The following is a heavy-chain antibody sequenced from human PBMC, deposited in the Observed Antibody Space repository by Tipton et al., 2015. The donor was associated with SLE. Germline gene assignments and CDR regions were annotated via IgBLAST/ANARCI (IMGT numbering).Heavy chain of an antibody. CDR1: GGSISSHY. D-gene: IGHD6-19*01. V-gene: IGHV6-1*01. J-gene: IGHJ4*02. Sequence: TLSLTCTVSGGSISSHYWSWIRQSPSRGLEWLGRTYYRSKWYNDYAVSVKSRITINPDTSKNQFSLQLNSVTPEDTAVYYCASAVAGYFDYWGQGTLVTVSS. CDR2: TYYRSKWYN. CDR3: ASAVAGYFDY.